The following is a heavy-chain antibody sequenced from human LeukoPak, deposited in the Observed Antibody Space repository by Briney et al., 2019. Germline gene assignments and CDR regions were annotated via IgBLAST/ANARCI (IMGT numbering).Heavy chain of an antibody. Sequence: PGGCLRLSCSASGFTFSSYAMSWVRQAPGEWLEWVSAISGSGGTTYYPDYVKGRFTISRDNSKNTLYLQMNSLRAEDTAVYYCAKPGWFGELSHFDYWGQGTLVTVSS. V-gene: IGHV3-23*01. J-gene: IGHJ4*02. CDR3: AKPGWFGELSHFDY. CDR2: ISGSGGTT. CDR1: GFTFSSYA. D-gene: IGHD3-10*01.